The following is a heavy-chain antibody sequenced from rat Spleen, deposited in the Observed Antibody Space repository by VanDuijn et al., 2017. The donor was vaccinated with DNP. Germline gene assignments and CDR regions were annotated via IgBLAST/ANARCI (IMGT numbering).Heavy chain of an antibody. CDR3: ARGIITALPYWSFDF. Sequence: EVQLVESGGDLVQPGKSLKLSCVASGFTFSYYWMTWVRQVPGKGLEWLASISTSGGSTYYRDSVKGRFTVSRDNAKSTLYLQMNSLRSEDTATYYCARGIITALPYWSFDFWGPGTMVTVSS. CDR2: ISTSGGST. CDR1: GFTFSYYW. J-gene: IGHJ1*01. V-gene: IGHV5-31*01. D-gene: IGHD1-6*01.